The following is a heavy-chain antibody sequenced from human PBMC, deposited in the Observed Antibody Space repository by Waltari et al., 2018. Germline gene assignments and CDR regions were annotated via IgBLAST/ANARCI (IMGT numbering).Heavy chain of an antibody. V-gene: IGHV4-39*01. CDR3: ATYIGASLGTAAFDV. J-gene: IGHJ3*01. D-gene: IGHD3-16*01. CDR2: ISLMGAT. Sequence: GWIRQPPGKGLEATATISLMGATYTNPSLKSRVTISVDTFKNQFSLKLTSVTAADTAVYYCATYIGASLGTAAFDVWGQGTMVTVSS.